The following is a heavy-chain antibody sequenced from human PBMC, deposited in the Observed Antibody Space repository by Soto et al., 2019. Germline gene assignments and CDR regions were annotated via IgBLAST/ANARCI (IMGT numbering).Heavy chain of an antibody. CDR3: ATEGGYPGSNFYGAY. V-gene: IGHV3-15*01. D-gene: IGHD1-26*01. J-gene: IGHJ4*02. CDR2: IKGSHAGGTT. CDR1: GFTFTKAY. Sequence: EVQLVESGGGLVEPGGSIRLSCVASGFTFTKAYMTWVRQAPGKGLEWVGRIKGSHAGGTTDYATSVKGRFTISRDDSKIALYLQMNRLKTEDTSVYYCATEGGYPGSNFYGAYGGQGTLVTVSS.